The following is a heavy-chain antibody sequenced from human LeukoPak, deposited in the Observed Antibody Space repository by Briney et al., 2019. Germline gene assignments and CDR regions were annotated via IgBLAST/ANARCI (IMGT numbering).Heavy chain of an antibody. J-gene: IGHJ5*02. D-gene: IGHD1-7*01. V-gene: IGHV3-48*01. CDR1: GFTFSSYS. CDR2: IGGSANAI. CDR3: ARGDWNYGGSNWFDP. Sequence: GGSLRLSCAASGFTFSSYSMNWVRQAPGKGLEWVSHIGGSANAIYYADSVKGRFTISRDNPKNSLYLHMNSLRPEDTAMYYCARGDWNYGGSNWFDPWGQGTLVTVSS.